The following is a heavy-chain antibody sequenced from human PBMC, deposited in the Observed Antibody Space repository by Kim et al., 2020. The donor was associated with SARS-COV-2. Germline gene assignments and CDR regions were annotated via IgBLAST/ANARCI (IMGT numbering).Heavy chain of an antibody. CDR3: ARDLRGATTGVHWFDP. V-gene: IGHV1-18*04. CDR1: GYTFTSYG. J-gene: IGHJ5*02. CDR2: ISAYNGNT. D-gene: IGHD1-26*01. Sequence: ASVKVSCKASGYTFTSYGISWVRQAPGQGLEWMGWISAYNGNTNYAQKLQGRVTMTTDTSTSTAYMELRSLRSDDTAVYYCARDLRGATTGVHWFDPWGQGTLVTVSS.